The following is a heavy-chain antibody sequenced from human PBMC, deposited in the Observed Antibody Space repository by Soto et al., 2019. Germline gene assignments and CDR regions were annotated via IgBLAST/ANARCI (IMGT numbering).Heavy chain of an antibody. CDR3: TSGPPVAGSLFDN. V-gene: IGHV3-15*07. CDR1: GFTFSTTW. CDR2: IKSKNAGGTA. D-gene: IGHD2-8*02. J-gene: IGHJ4*02. Sequence: EVQLVESGGGLVKPGGSLRLSCAASGFTFSTTWMVWVRQAPGRGLEWVGRIKSKNAGGTADYAELVKGRFIISRDDSKNTMYLQMNSVKTEYTAVYYCTSGPPVAGSLFDNCGQVTLVTVSS.